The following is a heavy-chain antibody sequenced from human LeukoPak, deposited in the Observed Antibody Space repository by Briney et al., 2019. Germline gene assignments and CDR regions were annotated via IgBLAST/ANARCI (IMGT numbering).Heavy chain of an antibody. CDR1: GFTFGSYG. CDR2: ITPNADRT. V-gene: IGHV3-23*01. Sequence: GGSLRLSCAASGFTFGSYGMSWVRQAPGTELEGVSFITPNADRTSYADSVEGRFTISRDNPRNTLYMQMNSLRDEDTALYYCAIMHGYYDGSGYWVQWGQGTLVTVSS. J-gene: IGHJ1*01. D-gene: IGHD3-22*01. CDR3: AIMHGYYDGSGYWVQ.